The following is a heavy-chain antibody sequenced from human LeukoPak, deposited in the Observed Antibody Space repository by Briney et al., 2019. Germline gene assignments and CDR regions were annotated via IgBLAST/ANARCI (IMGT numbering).Heavy chain of an antibody. CDR2: ISAYNGNT. CDR3: ARGTGSHYYYYYYMDV. Sequence: ASVKVSCKASGYTFTSYGISWVRQAPGQGLEWMGWISAYNGNTNYAQKLQGGVTMTTDTSTSTAYMELRSLRSDDTAVYYCARGTGSHYYYYYYMDVWGKGTTVTVSS. V-gene: IGHV1-18*01. J-gene: IGHJ6*03. CDR1: GYTFTSYG. D-gene: IGHD1-1*01.